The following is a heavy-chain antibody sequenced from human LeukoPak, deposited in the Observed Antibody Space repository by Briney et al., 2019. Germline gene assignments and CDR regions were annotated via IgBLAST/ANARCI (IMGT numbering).Heavy chain of an antibody. J-gene: IGHJ6*02. D-gene: IGHD1-14*01. CDR1: GGPFSGYY. CDR2: INHSGST. Sequence: KASETLSLTCAVYGGPFSGYYWSWIRQPPGKGLEWIGEINHSGSTNYNPSLKSRVTISVDTSKNQFSLKLSSVTAADTAVYYCARTGRVLYYYYGMDVWGQGTTVTVSS. CDR3: ARTGRVLYYYYGMDV. V-gene: IGHV4-34*01.